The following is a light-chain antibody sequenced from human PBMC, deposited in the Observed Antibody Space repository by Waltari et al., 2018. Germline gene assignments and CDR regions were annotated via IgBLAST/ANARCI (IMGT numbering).Light chain of an antibody. V-gene: IGLV1-40*01. CDR1: GSNIGAGHD. CDR3: QSYDTTLSVV. Sequence: QSVLTQPPSVSGAPGQRVPISCTGSGSNIGAGHDVHWYQQVPRAAPKLLIYGSSSRPLGVPDRFFGSTSGTSASLAITGLQAEDEAVYYCQSYDTTLSVVFGGGTKLTVL. CDR2: GSS. J-gene: IGLJ3*02.